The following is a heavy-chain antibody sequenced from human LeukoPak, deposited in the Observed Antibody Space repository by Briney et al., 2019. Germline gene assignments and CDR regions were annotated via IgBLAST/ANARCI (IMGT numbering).Heavy chain of an antibody. V-gene: IGHV1-18*01. J-gene: IGHJ5*02. D-gene: IGHD3-10*01. CDR2: ISAYNGNT. CDR1: GYTFTSYG. Sequence: ASVKVSCKASGYTFTSYGISWVRQAPGQGLEWMGWISAYNGNTNYAQKLQGRVTMTTDTSTSTAYMELRSLRSDDTAVYYCARSTTLGGWFGEKNNWFDPWGQGTLVTVSS. CDR3: ARSTTLGGWFGEKNNWFDP.